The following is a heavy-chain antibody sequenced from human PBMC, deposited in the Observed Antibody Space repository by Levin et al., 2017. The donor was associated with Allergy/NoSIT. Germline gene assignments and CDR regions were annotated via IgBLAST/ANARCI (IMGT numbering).Heavy chain of an antibody. D-gene: IGHD4-23*01. J-gene: IGHJ5*02. V-gene: IGHV3-23*01. Sequence: LSLTCAASGFTFSDYTMSWVRQGPGKGLEWISSISGSGGKTYYADSVKGRFTISRENSKNTMHLQMNSLRAEDTAVYYCARVLTRKTVPNWFDPWGQGTLVTVSS. CDR2: ISGSGGKT. CDR1: GFTFSDYT. CDR3: ARVLTRKTVPNWFDP.